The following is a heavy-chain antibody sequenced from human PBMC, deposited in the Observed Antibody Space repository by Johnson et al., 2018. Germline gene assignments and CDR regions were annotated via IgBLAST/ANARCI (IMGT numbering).Heavy chain of an antibody. CDR1: GLTFSQNY. Sequence: EVQLVESGGDLVQXGGSLKLXCAAFGLTFSQNYMSWVRQAPGKGPEWVSVIYSSGSTYYAAPVKGRFTISRDNSKATLYLHLNNLRTEDTAVYYCAILEWLRWNFDLWGRGSLVTVS. J-gene: IGHJ2*01. CDR2: IYSSGST. CDR3: AILEWLRWNFDL. V-gene: IGHV3-66*02. D-gene: IGHD3-3*01.